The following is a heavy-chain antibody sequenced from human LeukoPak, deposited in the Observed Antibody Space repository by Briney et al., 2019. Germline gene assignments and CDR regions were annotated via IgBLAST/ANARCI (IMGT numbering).Heavy chain of an antibody. J-gene: IGHJ6*02. CDR3: ARDGYYDSSGYYFGYYGMDV. CDR2: ISAYNGNA. V-gene: IGHV1-18*04. Sequence: ASVKVSCNASGYTFTGYYFHWVRQAPGQGLEWMGWISAYNGNANYAQKLQGRVTMTTDTSTSTAYMELRSLRSDDTAVYCCARDGYYDSSGYYFGYYGMDVWGQGTTVTVSS. CDR1: GYTFTGYY. D-gene: IGHD3-22*01.